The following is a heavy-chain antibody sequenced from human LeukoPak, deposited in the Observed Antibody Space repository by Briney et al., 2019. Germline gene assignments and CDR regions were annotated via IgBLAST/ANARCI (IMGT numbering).Heavy chain of an antibody. Sequence: SETLSLTCTVSGGAISSNNLWGWIRQPPGKGLEWIGYIYYSGSTNYNPSLKSRVTISVDTSKNQFSLKLSSVTAADTAVYYCARAESIAAAPYLWGQGTLVTVSS. CDR3: ARAESIAAAPYL. J-gene: IGHJ4*02. D-gene: IGHD6-13*01. V-gene: IGHV4-59*01. CDR2: IYYSGST. CDR1: GGAISSNNL.